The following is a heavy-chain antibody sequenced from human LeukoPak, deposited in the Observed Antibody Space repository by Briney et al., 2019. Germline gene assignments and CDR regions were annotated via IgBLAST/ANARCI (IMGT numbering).Heavy chain of an antibody. CDR1: GGSIYSNNW. CDR2: IFHTGST. Sequence: SETLSLTCAVSGGSIYSNNWWSWVRQPPGKGLQYIGEIFHTGSTNYNPSLKSRVTISIDQSKNHFSLSLNSVTAADTAVYYCAREGLEGSIDYWGQGTLVTVSS. J-gene: IGHJ4*02. V-gene: IGHV4-4*02. CDR3: AREGLEGSIDY.